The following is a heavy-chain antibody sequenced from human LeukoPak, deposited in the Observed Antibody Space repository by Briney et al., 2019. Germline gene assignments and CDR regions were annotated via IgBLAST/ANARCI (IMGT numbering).Heavy chain of an antibody. CDR3: ARDGGDYDGYYFDY. Sequence: ASVKVSCKASGYTFTGYYMHWVRQAPGQGLEWMGWINPNSGGTNYAQKFQGRVTMTRDTSISTAYMELSRLRSDDTAVYYCARDGGDYDGYYFDYWGQGTLVTVSS. D-gene: IGHD4-17*01. CDR2: INPNSGGT. V-gene: IGHV1-2*02. J-gene: IGHJ4*02. CDR1: GYTFTGYY.